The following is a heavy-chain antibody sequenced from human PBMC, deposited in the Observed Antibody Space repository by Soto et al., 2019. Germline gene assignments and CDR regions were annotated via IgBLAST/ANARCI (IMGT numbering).Heavy chain of an antibody. J-gene: IGHJ3*02. Sequence: ASVKVSCKASGYTFTSYDINWVRQATGQGLEWMGWMNPNSGNTGYAQKFQGRVTMTRNTSISTAYMELSSLRSEDTAVYYCARRMYCGGDCCLLDAFDIWGQGTMVTVSS. CDR3: ARRMYCGGDCCLLDAFDI. CDR1: GYTFTSYD. V-gene: IGHV1-8*01. D-gene: IGHD2-21*01. CDR2: MNPNSGNT.